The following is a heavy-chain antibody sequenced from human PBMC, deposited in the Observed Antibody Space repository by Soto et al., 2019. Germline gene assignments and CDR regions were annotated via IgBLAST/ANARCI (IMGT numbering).Heavy chain of an antibody. V-gene: IGHV1-8*01. CDR1: GYTFSSYD. CDR3: ARKGFLDWFLDF. Sequence: QVQLVQSGAEVKKPGASVKISCKASGYTFSSYDINWVRQAAGQGLEWMGWVNPNSGDTDYAQKFRGRVTMTRDTSIRTAYMELSSLRSEDSAVYYCARKGFLDWFLDFWGQGTLVTVSS. D-gene: IGHD3-9*01. J-gene: IGHJ4*02. CDR2: VNPNSGDT.